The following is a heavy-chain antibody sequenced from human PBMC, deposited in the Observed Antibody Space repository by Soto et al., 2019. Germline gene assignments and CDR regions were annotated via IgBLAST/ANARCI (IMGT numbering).Heavy chain of an antibody. V-gene: IGHV2-5*02. D-gene: IGHD3-16*01. J-gene: IGHJ4*02. CDR3: ARCRGGVASF. Sequence: QITLNESGPALVKPTQTLTLTCTFSGFSLNTRDVGVSWIRQPPGKALEWLGVVYWDDDKTYSPSLKSRLTITKDTPKNHVVLRITNMDPVDTATYYCARCRGGVASFWGQGTLVTVSS. CDR1: GFSLNTRDVG. CDR2: VYWDDDK.